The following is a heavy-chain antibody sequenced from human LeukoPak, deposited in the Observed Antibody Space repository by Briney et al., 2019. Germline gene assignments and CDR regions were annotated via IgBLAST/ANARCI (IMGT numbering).Heavy chain of an antibody. J-gene: IGHJ4*02. CDR1: GFTFSSYA. Sequence: TGGSLRLSCAASGFTFSSYAMHWVRQAPGKGLEWVAVISYDGSNKYYADSVKGRFTISRDNSKNTLYLQMNSLRAEDTAVYYCASPLVGADYFDYWGQGTLVTVSS. CDR2: ISYDGSNK. V-gene: IGHV3-30-3*01. D-gene: IGHD1-26*01. CDR3: ASPLVGADYFDY.